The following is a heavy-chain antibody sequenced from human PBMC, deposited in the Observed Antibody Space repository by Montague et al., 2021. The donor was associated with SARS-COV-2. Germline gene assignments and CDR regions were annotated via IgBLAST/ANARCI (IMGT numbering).Heavy chain of an antibody. Sequence: SVKVSCKVSGYTFTSYYMHWVRQAPGQGLEWMGLINPSGGNTNYAQKFQGRVTMTRDTSTSTVYMELSSLRSEDTAVYYCARGYQLPFYYYYYMDVWGKGTTVTVSS. V-gene: IGHV1-46*01. CDR2: INPSGGNT. J-gene: IGHJ6*03. CDR1: GYTFTSYY. D-gene: IGHD2-2*01. CDR3: ARGYQLPFYYYYYMDV.